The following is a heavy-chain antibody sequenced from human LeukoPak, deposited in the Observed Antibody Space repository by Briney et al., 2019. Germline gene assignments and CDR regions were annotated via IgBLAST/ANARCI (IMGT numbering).Heavy chain of an antibody. Sequence: ASVKVSCKASGYTFTSYDINWVRQATGQGLEWMGWINPNSGGTNYAQKFQGRVTMTRGTSISTAYMELSRLRSDDTAVYYCARAKWVVPAAIGDFDYWGQGTLVTVSS. CDR2: INPNSGGT. V-gene: IGHV1-2*02. CDR3: ARAKWVVPAAIGDFDY. CDR1: GYTFTSYD. D-gene: IGHD2-2*01. J-gene: IGHJ4*02.